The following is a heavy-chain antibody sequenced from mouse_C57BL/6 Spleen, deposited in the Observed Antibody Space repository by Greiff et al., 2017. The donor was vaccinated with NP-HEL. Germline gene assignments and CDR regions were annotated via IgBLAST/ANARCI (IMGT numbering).Heavy chain of an antibody. CDR2: ISGGGGNT. Sequence: DVKLVESGGGLVKPGGSLKLSCAASGFTFSSYTMSWVRQTPEKRLEWVATISGGGGNTYYPDSVKGRFTISRDNAKNTLYLQMSSLRSEDTALYYCASGGVTTVVHWYFDVWGTGTTVTVSS. J-gene: IGHJ1*03. V-gene: IGHV5-9*01. CDR1: GFTFSSYT. CDR3: ASGGVTTVVHWYFDV. D-gene: IGHD1-1*01.